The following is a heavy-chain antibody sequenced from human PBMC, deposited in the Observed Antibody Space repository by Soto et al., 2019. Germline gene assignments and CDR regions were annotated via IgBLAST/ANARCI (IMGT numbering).Heavy chain of an antibody. Sequence: PSETLSLTCAVYGGSFSGYYWSWIRKPPGKGLEWLGEINHSGSANYNPSLESRVSISVDTSKNQFSLKLSSMTAADTGVYYCARNYPLRPIDYWGQGNPVTVSS. CDR2: INHSGSA. CDR3: ARNYPLRPIDY. J-gene: IGHJ4*02. CDR1: GGSFSGYY. D-gene: IGHD1-7*01. V-gene: IGHV4-34*01.